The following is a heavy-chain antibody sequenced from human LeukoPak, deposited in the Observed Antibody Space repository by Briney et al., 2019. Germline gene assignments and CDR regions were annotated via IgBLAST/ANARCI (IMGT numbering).Heavy chain of an antibody. CDR1: GGSISSSSYY. Sequence: SETLSLTCTVSGGSISSSSYYWSWIRQPTGKGLEWIGYIYYSGSTNYNPSLKSRVTISVDTSKNQFSLKLSSVTAADTAVYYCARLGCSSTSCYVGNYYYYGMDVWGQGTTVTVSS. CDR2: IYYSGST. CDR3: ARLGCSSTSCYVGNYYYYGMDV. V-gene: IGHV4-61*05. D-gene: IGHD2-2*01. J-gene: IGHJ6*02.